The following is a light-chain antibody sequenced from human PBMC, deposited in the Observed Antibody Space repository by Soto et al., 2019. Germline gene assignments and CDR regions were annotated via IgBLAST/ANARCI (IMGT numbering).Light chain of an antibody. Sequence: DIVLTQTPAKLSVSPWRSSNRACRASESVSSKLVWYQQTPGQAPRLLIHAASTRATGIPARFSGSGSGTESILTISSVESDVFAIYYCQQHNDWPTFGQGTRLEIK. CDR1: ESVSSK. V-gene: IGKV3D-15*01. CDR3: QQHNDWPT. J-gene: IGKJ5*01. CDR2: AAS.